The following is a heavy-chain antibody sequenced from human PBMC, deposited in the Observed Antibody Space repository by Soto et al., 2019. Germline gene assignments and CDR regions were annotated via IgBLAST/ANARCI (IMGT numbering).Heavy chain of an antibody. CDR1: GGTFSSYA. J-gene: IGHJ4*02. CDR2: IIPIFGTA. CDR3: ARGAEMATIRAQNFDY. V-gene: IGHV1-69*01. D-gene: IGHD5-12*01. Sequence: QVQLVQSGAEVKKPGSSVKVSCKASGGTFSSYAISWVRQAPGQGLEWMGGIIPIFGTANYAQKFKGRVTITADESTSTAYMELSSLRSEDTAVYYCARGAEMATIRAQNFDYWGQGTLVTVSS.